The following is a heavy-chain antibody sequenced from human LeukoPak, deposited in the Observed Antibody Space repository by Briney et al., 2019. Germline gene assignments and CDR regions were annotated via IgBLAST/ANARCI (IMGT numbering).Heavy chain of an antibody. CDR3: AKGSSRIAAAGSFDY. CDR1: GFTFSSYA. Sequence: GGSLRLSCAASGFTFSSYAMHWVRQAPGKGLEWVAVISYDGSNKYYADSVKGRFTISRDNSKNTLYLQMNSLRAEDTAVYYCAKGSSRIAAAGSFDYWGQGTLVTVSS. V-gene: IGHV3-30*04. J-gene: IGHJ4*02. D-gene: IGHD6-13*01. CDR2: ISYDGSNK.